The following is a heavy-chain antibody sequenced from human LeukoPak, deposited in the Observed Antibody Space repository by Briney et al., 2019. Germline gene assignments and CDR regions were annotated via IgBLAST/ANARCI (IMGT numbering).Heavy chain of an antibody. J-gene: IGHJ4*02. Sequence: PGRSLRLSCAASGFTFRSYAMHWVRQAPGKGLEGVAVISYDGSNKYYADSVKGRFTISRDNSKNTLYLQTNSLRAEDTAVYYCARDRGDYYDSSGPLDYWGQGTLVTVSS. CDR2: ISYDGSNK. D-gene: IGHD3-22*01. CDR3: ARDRGDYYDSSGPLDY. CDR1: GFTFRSYA. V-gene: IGHV3-30-3*01.